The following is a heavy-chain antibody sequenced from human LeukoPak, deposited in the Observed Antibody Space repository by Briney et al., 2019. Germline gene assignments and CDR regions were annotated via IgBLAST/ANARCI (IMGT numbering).Heavy chain of an antibody. CDR1: GFTFSSYD. Sequence: GGSLRLSCAASGFTFSSYDMHWVRQVTGKGLEGVSSIGTTGDTHYAVSVKGRFTISRENAKNSLYLQMSSLSAGDTAVYYGARSFYGDYPYWGQGTLVTVSS. J-gene: IGHJ4*02. CDR2: IGTTGDT. CDR3: ARSFYGDYPY. D-gene: IGHD4-17*01. V-gene: IGHV3-13*01.